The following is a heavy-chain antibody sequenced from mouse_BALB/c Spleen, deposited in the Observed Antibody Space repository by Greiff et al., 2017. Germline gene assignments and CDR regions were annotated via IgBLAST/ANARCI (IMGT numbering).Heavy chain of an antibody. V-gene: IGHV1S81*02. D-gene: IGHD1-1*01. CDR1: GYTFTSYW. CDR3: ARPRGNYWYFDV. Sequence: QVQLQQPGAELVKPGASVKLSCKASGYTFTSYWMHWVKQRPGQGLEWIGEINPSNGRTNYNEKFKSKATLTVDKSSSTAYMQLSSLTSEDSAVYYCARPRGNYWYFDVWGAGTTVTVSS. CDR2: INPSNGRT. J-gene: IGHJ1*01.